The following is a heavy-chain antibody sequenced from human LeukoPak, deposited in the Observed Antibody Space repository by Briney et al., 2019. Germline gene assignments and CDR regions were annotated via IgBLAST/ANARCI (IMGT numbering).Heavy chain of an antibody. D-gene: IGHD3-10*01. Sequence: SETLSLTCTVSGGSISSGSYYWSWIRQPAGKGLEWIGRIYTGGSTNYNPSLKSRVTISVDTSKNQFSLKLTSVTAADTAVYYCARAGPWQTAPWGQGFLVTVS. CDR3: ARAGPWQTAP. J-gene: IGHJ5*02. CDR2: IYTGGST. CDR1: GGSISSGSYY. V-gene: IGHV4-61*02.